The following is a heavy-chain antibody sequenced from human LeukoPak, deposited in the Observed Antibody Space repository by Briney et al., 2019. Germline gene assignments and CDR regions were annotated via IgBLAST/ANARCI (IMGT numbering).Heavy chain of an antibody. J-gene: IGHJ4*02. CDR2: ITGSGGNT. CDR3: AKWVDYDVLTGYYVSEY. V-gene: IGHV3-23*01. D-gene: IGHD3-9*01. Sequence: GGSLRLSCAASGFPFSNYAMSWVRQAPGKGLEWVSAITGSGGNTYYPDSVKGRFTISRANSKNTVFLQMNSLRAEDTAVYYCAKWVDYDVLTGYYVSEYWGQGTLVTVSS. CDR1: GFPFSNYA.